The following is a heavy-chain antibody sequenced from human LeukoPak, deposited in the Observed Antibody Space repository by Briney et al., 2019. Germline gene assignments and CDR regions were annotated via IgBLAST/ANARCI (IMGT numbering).Heavy chain of an antibody. Sequence: GGSLRLSCAASGFTFSTHAMNWVRQAPGKGLEWVSVISGSAGSTYYADSAKGRFTISRDNSKNTLYLQMNSLRAEDTAIYYCAKALAPGIAVAGTFGLFDYWGQGTLVTVSS. CDR2: ISGSAGST. V-gene: IGHV3-23*01. D-gene: IGHD6-19*01. J-gene: IGHJ4*02. CDR1: GFTFSTHA. CDR3: AKALAPGIAVAGTFGLFDY.